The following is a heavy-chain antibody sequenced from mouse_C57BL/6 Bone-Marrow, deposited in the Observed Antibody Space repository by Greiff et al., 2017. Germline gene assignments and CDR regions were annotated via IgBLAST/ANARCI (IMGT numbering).Heavy chain of an antibody. V-gene: IGHV14-3*01. D-gene: IGHD2-1*01. Sequence: VQLKQSVAELVRPGASVKLSCTASGFHIKNTYMHWVKQRPEQGLEWIGRIDPANGNTKYAPKFQGKATITADTSSNTSYRQLSSLTSEDTAIYSCARLGGNYFYFDYWGQGTTLTVSS. CDR1: GFHIKNTY. CDR3: ARLGGNYFYFDY. J-gene: IGHJ2*01. CDR2: IDPANGNT.